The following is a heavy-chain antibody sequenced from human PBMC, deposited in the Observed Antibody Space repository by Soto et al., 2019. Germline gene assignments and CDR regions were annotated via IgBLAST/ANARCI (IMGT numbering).Heavy chain of an antibody. CDR1: GYSFTRYW. Sequence: PGESLKISCKGSGYSFTRYWIGWVRQMPGKGLEWMGIIYPGDSDTRYSPSFQGQVTISADKSISTAYLQWSSLKASDTAMYYCARAYCGGDCYQYYYGMDGWGQGTTVTVSS. CDR3: ARAYCGGDCYQYYYGMDG. CDR2: IYPGDSDT. J-gene: IGHJ6*02. D-gene: IGHD2-21*02. V-gene: IGHV5-51*01.